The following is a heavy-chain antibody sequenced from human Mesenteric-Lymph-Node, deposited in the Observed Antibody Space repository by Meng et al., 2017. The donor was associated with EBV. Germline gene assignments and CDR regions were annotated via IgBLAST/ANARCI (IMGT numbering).Heavy chain of an antibody. CDR3: ARYGCSGGSCYPYFDC. D-gene: IGHD2-15*01. J-gene: IGHJ4*02. CDR1: GRSVIGFC. V-gene: IGHV4-34*01. Sequence: QVHLRQCGAGLFHPSASLSLSFLGNGRSVIGFCCGRVRLPPRKRLEWFKEIKRRGGTNYNSSLMSLYTMSVYTSKNQFSLDLCSVTAADTSVYYCARYGCSGGSCYPYFDCWGQGTLVTVSS. CDR2: IKRRGGT.